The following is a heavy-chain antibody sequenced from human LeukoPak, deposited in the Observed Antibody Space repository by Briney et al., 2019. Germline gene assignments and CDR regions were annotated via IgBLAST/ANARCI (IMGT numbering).Heavy chain of an antibody. CDR3: ARQDSALYYYMDV. CDR1: GGTFSSYA. D-gene: IGHD2-15*01. J-gene: IGHJ6*03. V-gene: IGHV1-69*05. Sequence: GASVKVSCKASGGTFSSYAISWVRQAPGQGLEWMGGIIPIFGTANYAQKFQGRVTMTRDTSISTAYMELSRLRSDDTAVYYCARQDSALYYYMDVWGKGTTVTISS. CDR2: IIPIFGTA.